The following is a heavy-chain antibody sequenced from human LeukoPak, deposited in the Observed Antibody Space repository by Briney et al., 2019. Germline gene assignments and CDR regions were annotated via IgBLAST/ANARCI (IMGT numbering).Heavy chain of an antibody. CDR1: GYTFTSYG. CDR3: ARAGSGSYYTNYYYYYYMDV. D-gene: IGHD3-10*01. J-gene: IGHJ6*03. Sequence: ASVKVSCKASGYTFTSYGISWVRQAPGQGLEWMGWISAYNGNTNYAQKLQGRVTMTTDTSTSTAYMELRSLRSDDTAVYYCARAGSGSYYTNYYYYYYMDVWGEGTTVTISS. V-gene: IGHV1-18*01. CDR2: ISAYNGNT.